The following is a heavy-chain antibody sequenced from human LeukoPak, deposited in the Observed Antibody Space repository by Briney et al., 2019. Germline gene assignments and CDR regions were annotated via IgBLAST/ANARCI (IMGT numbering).Heavy chain of an antibody. V-gene: IGHV4-59*12. CDR2: IYYTGST. CDR3: ASPSPGFDP. J-gene: IGHJ5*02. Sequence: SETLSLTFSVSGGSISTYYWTWIRQPPGKGLEWIGYIYYTGSTNYNPSLKSRATMSVDTSKNQLSLKLSSVTAADTAVYYCASPSPGFDPWGQGTLVTVSS. CDR1: GGSISTYY.